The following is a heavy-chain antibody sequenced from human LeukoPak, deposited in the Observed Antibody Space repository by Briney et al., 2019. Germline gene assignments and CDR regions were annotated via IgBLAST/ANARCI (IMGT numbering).Heavy chain of an antibody. CDR1: GFTFTTYA. Sequence: GGSLRLSCAAYGFTFTTYAMSWVRQTPGKGLEWVSSISGGGDITYYADSVKGRFTISRDNSKNTLYLQMSSLRAEDKAVYYWTKNSIRGCYLYMFDHWGQGTLVTVSS. V-gene: IGHV3-23*01. J-gene: IGHJ4*02. D-gene: IGHD4-23*01. CDR3: TKNSIRGCYLYMFDH. CDR2: ISGGGDIT.